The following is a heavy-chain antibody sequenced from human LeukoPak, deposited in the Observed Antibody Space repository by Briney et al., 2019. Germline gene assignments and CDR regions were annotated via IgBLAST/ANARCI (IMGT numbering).Heavy chain of an antibody. CDR1: GYTFTMYA. J-gene: IGHJ3*02. CDR2: IKTNTGNP. D-gene: IGHD3/OR15-3a*01. V-gene: IGHV7-4-1*02. Sequence: ASVNVSCKASGYTFTMYAVNGVRQAPGQGLEWMGWIKTNTGNPSYAQGFTGGFVFSLDTPITTPYLQISSLKDEDTALYYCARFGFWTAHPAFDIWGQGTMVTVSS. CDR3: ARFGFWTAHPAFDI.